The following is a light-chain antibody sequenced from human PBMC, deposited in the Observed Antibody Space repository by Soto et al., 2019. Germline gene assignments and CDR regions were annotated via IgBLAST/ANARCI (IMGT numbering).Light chain of an antibody. V-gene: IGKV3-15*01. CDR2: RIS. CDR3: QQYNNWPRT. Sequence: EILMTQSPATLSVSPGERATLSCRASQSVGTNLAWYQQKPGQAPRLLLSRISTRATGIPARFSGSGSGTEFTLTINSLQSEDFAVYYCQQYNNWPRTFGQGTKVDIK. J-gene: IGKJ1*01. CDR1: QSVGTN.